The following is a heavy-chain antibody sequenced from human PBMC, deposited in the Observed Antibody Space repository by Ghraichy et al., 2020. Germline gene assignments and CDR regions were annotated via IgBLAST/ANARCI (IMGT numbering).Heavy chain of an antibody. D-gene: IGHD1-7*01. CDR2: VYYDGST. V-gene: IGHV4-30-2*01. J-gene: IGHJ4*02. Sequence: SETLSLTCAVSGGAISSSAYSWTWVRQPPEKGLEWIAYVYYDGSTYYNPSLKSRVTISLDNSKNQFSLELTSVTAADTDVYSCARALNYVGFDYWCQGTLVTVSS. CDR3: ARALNYVGFDY. CDR1: GGAISSSAYS.